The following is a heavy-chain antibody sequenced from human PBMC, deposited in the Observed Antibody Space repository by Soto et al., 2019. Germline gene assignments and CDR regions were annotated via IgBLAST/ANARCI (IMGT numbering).Heavy chain of an antibody. CDR3: ARGCSGGSCYQPYYYGMDV. V-gene: IGHV1-69*13. Sequence: SVKVSCKASGGTFSSYAISWVRQAPGQGLEWMGGIIPIFGTANYAQKFQGRVTITADESTSTAYMELSSLRSEDTAVYYCARGCSGGSCYQPYYYGMDVWGQGTTVTVSS. CDR2: IIPIFGTA. D-gene: IGHD2-15*01. CDR1: GGTFSSYA. J-gene: IGHJ6*02.